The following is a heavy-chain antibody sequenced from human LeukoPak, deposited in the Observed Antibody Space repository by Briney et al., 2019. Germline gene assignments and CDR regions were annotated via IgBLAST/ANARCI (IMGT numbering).Heavy chain of an antibody. CDR3: ARGLERWLQFIFDY. Sequence: ASVKVSCKASGYTFTSYDINWVRQAPGQGLEWMGWISAYNGNTNYAQKLQGRVTMTTDTSTSTAYMELRSLRSDDTAVYYCARGLERWLQFIFDYWGQGTLVTVSS. CDR1: GYTFTSYD. V-gene: IGHV1-18*01. D-gene: IGHD5-24*01. J-gene: IGHJ4*02. CDR2: ISAYNGNT.